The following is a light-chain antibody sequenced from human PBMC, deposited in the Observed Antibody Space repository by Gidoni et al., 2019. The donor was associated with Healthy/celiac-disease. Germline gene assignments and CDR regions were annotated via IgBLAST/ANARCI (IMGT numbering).Light chain of an antibody. V-gene: IGKV1-9*01. J-gene: IGKJ1*01. CDR1: QGISSY. Sequence: DIQLTQSPSFLSASVEDRVTITCWASQGISSYLAWYQQKPGKAPKLLIYAASTLQSGVPSRFRGSGSGTEFTLTISSLQPEDFATYYCQQSNSYPPTFGQGTKVEIK. CDR3: QQSNSYPPT. CDR2: AAS.